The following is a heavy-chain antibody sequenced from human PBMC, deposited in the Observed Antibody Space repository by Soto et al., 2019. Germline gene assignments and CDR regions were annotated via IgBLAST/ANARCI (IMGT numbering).Heavy chain of an antibody. D-gene: IGHD2-21*02. J-gene: IGHJ4*02. CDR2: INAGNGNT. Sequence: ASVKGSCKASGYTFTSYALHWVRQAPGQRLEWMGWINAGNGNTKYSQKFQGRVTITRDTSASTAYMELSSLRSEDTAVYYCARSIVVVTALDYWGQGTLVTVS. CDR3: ARSIVVVTALDY. V-gene: IGHV1-3*01. CDR1: GYTFTSYA.